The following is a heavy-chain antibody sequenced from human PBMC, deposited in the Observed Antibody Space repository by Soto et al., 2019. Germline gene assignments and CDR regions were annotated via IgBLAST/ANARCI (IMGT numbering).Heavy chain of an antibody. D-gene: IGHD3-3*01. Sequence: PSETLSLTCAVYGGSFSGYYWSWIRQPPGKGLEWIGEINHSGSTNYNPSLKSRVTISVDTSKNQFSLKLSSVTAADTAVYYCASGYHVLRFLEWLLSFDPWGQGTLVTVSS. CDR2: INHSGST. J-gene: IGHJ5*02. CDR1: GGSFSGYY. CDR3: ASGYHVLRFLEWLLSFDP. V-gene: IGHV4-34*01.